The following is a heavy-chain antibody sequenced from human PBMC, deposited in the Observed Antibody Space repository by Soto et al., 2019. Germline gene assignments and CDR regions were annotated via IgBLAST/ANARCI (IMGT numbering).Heavy chain of an antibody. Sequence: EVQLLESGGGLVQPGGSLRLSCAASGFTFSSYAMSWVRQAPGKGLEWVSAISGSGGSTYYADSVKGRFTISRDNSKNTLYLQMDSLRAEDTAVYYCAKDPGQWLVPPCDYWGQGTLVTVSS. D-gene: IGHD6-19*01. V-gene: IGHV3-23*01. CDR2: ISGSGGST. CDR1: GFTFSSYA. J-gene: IGHJ4*02. CDR3: AKDPGQWLVPPCDY.